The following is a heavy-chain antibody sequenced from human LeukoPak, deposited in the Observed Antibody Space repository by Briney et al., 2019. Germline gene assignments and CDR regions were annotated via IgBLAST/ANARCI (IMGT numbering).Heavy chain of an antibody. D-gene: IGHD5-18*01. V-gene: IGHV1-69*05. J-gene: IGHJ4*02. Sequence: SVKVSCKASGGTFSSYAIGWVRQAPGQGLEWMGRIIPIFGTANYAQKFQGRVTITTDESTSTAYMELSSLRSEDTAVYYCARVNTAYFDYWGQGTLVTVSS. CDR2: IIPIFGTA. CDR3: ARVNTAYFDY. CDR1: GGTFSSYA.